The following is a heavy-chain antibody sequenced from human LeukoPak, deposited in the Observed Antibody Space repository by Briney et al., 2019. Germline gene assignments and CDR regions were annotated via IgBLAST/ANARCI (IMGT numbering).Heavy chain of an antibody. CDR1: GNSISSGDYY. CDR2: IYTSGST. V-gene: IGHV4-61*02. Sequence: PSQTLSLTCTVSGNSISSGDYYWSWIRQPAGKGLEWIGRIYTSGSTTYNPSLKSRVTISGDTSESQFSLRLSSVTAADTAVYYCARASYSYDISGWVPFDYWGQGTLVPVSS. D-gene: IGHD3-22*01. J-gene: IGHJ4*02. CDR3: ARASYSYDISGWVPFDY.